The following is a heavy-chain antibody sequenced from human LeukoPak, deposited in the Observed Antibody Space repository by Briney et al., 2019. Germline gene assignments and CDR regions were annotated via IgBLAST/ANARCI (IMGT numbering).Heavy chain of an antibody. CDR3: ARAEAGTTSGLDY. D-gene: IGHD1-7*01. CDR1: GFTFSSYW. Sequence: GGSLRLSCAASGFTFSSYWMHWVRQAPGKGLVWVSRINTDGSSTNYADSVKGRFTISRDNAKNTLYLQMNSLRAEDTAVYYCARAEAGTTSGLDYWGQGTLVTVSS. J-gene: IGHJ4*02. CDR2: INTDGSST. V-gene: IGHV3-74*01.